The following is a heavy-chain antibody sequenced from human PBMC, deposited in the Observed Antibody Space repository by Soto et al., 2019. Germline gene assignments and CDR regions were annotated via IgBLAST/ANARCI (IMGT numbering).Heavy chain of an antibody. Sequence: VASVKVSCKASGGTFSGYAISWVRQAPGQGLEWMGGIIPIFGTANYAQKFQGRVTITADESTSTAYMELSSLRSEDTAVYYCARGVVVVPAAIRPGYSGNWFDPWGQGTLVTVSS. CDR3: ARGVVVVPAAIRPGYSGNWFDP. J-gene: IGHJ5*02. D-gene: IGHD2-2*01. CDR2: IIPIFGTA. V-gene: IGHV1-69*13. CDR1: GGTFSGYA.